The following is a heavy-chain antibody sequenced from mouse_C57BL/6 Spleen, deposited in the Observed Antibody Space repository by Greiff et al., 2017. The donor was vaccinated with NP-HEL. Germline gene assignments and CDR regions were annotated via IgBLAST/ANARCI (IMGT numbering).Heavy chain of an antibody. CDR2: IRLKSDNYAT. D-gene: IGHD2-2*01. J-gene: IGHJ3*01. CDR3: TGEGTYGYDDPFAY. Sequence: EVMLVESGGGLVQPGGSMKLSCVASGFTFSNYWMNWVRQSPEKGLEWVAQIRLKSDNYATHYAESVKGRFTISRDDSKSSVYLQMNNLRAENTGIYYCTGEGTYGYDDPFAYWGQGTLVTVSA. CDR1: GFTFSNYW. V-gene: IGHV6-3*01.